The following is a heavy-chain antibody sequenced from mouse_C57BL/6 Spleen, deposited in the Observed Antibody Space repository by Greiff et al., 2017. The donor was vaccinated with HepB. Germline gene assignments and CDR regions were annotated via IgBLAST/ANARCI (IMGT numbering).Heavy chain of an antibody. Sequence: VQLQQPGAELVMPGASVKLSCKASGYTFTSYWMHWVKQRPGQGLEWIGEIDPSDSYTNYNQKFKGKSTLTVDKSSSTAYMQLSSLTSEDSAVYYCARGDWDDVADWGQGTLVTVAA. D-gene: IGHD4-1*01. CDR3: ARGDWDDVAD. CDR2: IDPSDSYT. J-gene: IGHJ3*01. V-gene: IGHV1-69*01. CDR1: GYTFTSYW.